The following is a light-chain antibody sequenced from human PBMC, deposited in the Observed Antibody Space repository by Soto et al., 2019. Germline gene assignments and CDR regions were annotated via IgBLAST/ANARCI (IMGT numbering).Light chain of an antibody. CDR1: SSDVGGYNY. CDR3: TSYTSSTTRV. CDR2: KVS. J-gene: IGLJ3*02. Sequence: SALTQPPSASGSPGQSVTISCTGTSSDVGGYNYVSWYQQHPGKAPKLLIYKVSHRPSGLSSRFSGSKSGNTASLTISGLQPEDEADYYCTSYTSSTTRVFGGGTKVTVL. V-gene: IGLV2-14*01.